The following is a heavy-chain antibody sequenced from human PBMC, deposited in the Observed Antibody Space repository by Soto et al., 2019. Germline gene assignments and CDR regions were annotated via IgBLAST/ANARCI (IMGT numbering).Heavy chain of an antibody. CDR1: GYTFTGYY. V-gene: IGHV1-2*04. CDR2: INPNSGGT. D-gene: IGHD1-26*01. CDR3: ARYSGSYPSDAFDI. Sequence: ASVKVSCKASGYTFTGYYMHWVRQAPGQGLEWMGWINPNSGGTNYAQKFQGWVTMTRDTSISTAYMELSRLRSDDTAVYYCARYSGSYPSDAFDIWGQGTMVTVSS. J-gene: IGHJ3*02.